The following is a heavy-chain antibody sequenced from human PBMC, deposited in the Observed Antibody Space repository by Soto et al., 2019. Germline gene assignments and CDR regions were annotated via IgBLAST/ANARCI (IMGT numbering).Heavy chain of an antibody. Sequence: EVQLVESGGGLVQPGGSLRLSCAASGFTFSSYEMNWVRQAPGKGLEWVSYISSSGSTIYYADSVKGRFTVSRDNAKNALYLQMNILRADDTAVYYGARALYIEVGDVWGQGTTVTVSS. D-gene: IGHD2-15*01. CDR3: ARALYIEVGDV. V-gene: IGHV3-48*03. CDR1: GFTFSSYE. CDR2: ISSSGSTI. J-gene: IGHJ6*02.